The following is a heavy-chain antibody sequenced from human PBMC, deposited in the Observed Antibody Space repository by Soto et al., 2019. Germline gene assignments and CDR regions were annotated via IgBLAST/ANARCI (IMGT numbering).Heavy chain of an antibody. J-gene: IGHJ5*02. D-gene: IGHD7-27*01. CDR3: AISLANCGPNWFDP. Sequence: SETLSLTCTVSGGSISSYYWSWIRQPPGKGLEWIGYIYYSGSTNYNPSLKSRVTISVDTSKNQFSLKLSSVTAADTAVYYCAISLANCGPNWFDPCGQATLVTVSS. CDR2: IYYSGST. V-gene: IGHV4-59*01. CDR1: GGSISSYY.